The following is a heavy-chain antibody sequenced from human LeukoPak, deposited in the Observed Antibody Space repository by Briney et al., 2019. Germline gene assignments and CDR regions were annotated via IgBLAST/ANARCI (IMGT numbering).Heavy chain of an antibody. CDR3: AKDVGEQWLVMYYFDY. D-gene: IGHD6-19*01. CDR1: GFTFSSYA. CDR2: INGSGGST. Sequence: GGSLRLSCAASGFTFSSYAMSWVRQAPGKGLEWVSAINGSGGSTYYADSVKGRFTISRDNSKNTLYLQINSLRAEDTAVYYCAKDVGEQWLVMYYFDYWGQGTLVTVSS. J-gene: IGHJ4*02. V-gene: IGHV3-23*01.